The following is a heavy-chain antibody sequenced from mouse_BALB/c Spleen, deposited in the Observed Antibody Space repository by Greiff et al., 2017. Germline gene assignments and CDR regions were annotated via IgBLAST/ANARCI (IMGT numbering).Heavy chain of an antibody. Sequence: VQLQQSGAELMKPGASVKISCKATGYTFSSYWIEWVKQRPGHGLEWIGEILPGSGSTNYNEKFKGKATFTVDTSSNTAYMQLSSLTSEDSAVYYCARDSSGTVYAMNYWGQGATVTVSS. J-gene: IGHJ4*01. CDR2: ILPGSGST. D-gene: IGHD3-2*01. V-gene: IGHV1-9*01. CDR3: ARDSSGTVYAMNY. CDR1: GYTFSSYW.